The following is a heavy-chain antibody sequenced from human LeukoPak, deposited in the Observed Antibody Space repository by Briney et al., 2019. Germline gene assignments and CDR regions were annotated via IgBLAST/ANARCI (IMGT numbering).Heavy chain of an antibody. J-gene: IGHJ4*02. CDR3: ASHVEGRTTPLDY. CDR2: ISGSGGST. Sequence: PGGSLRLSCAASGFTFSRYAMSWVRQAPGKGLEWVSAISGSGGSTYYADSVKGRFTISRDNSKNTLYLQMNSLRAEDTAVYYCASHVEGRTTPLDYWGQGTLVTVSS. CDR1: GFTFSRYA. D-gene: IGHD4-17*01. V-gene: IGHV3-23*01.